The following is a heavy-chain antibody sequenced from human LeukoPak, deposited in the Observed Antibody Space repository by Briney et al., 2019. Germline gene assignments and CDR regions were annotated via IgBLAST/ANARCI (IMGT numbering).Heavy chain of an antibody. CDR3: AADDQQLIL. CDR2: INPSGGST. V-gene: IGHV1-46*01. Sequence: ASVKVSCKASGYTFTSYYMHWVRQAPGQGLEWMGIINPSGGSTSYAQKFQERVTFTRDMSTSTAYMELSSLRSDDTAVYYCAADDQQLILWGQGTLVTVSS. J-gene: IGHJ4*02. D-gene: IGHD3-16*01. CDR1: GYTFTSYY.